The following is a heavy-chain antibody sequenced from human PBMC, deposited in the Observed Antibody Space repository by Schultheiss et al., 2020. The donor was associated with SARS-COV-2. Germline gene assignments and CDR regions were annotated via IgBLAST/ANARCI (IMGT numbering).Heavy chain of an antibody. V-gene: IGHV3-30-3*01. J-gene: IGHJ4*02. D-gene: IGHD5-18*01. CDR2: ISYDGSNK. CDR3: AREVQLWLSLFDY. CDR1: GFTFSSYA. Sequence: GESLKISCAASGFTFSSYAMHWVRQAPGKGLEWVAVISYDGSNKYYADSVKGRFTISRDNSKNTLYLQMNSLRAEDTAVYYCAREVQLWLSLFDYWGQGTLVTVSS.